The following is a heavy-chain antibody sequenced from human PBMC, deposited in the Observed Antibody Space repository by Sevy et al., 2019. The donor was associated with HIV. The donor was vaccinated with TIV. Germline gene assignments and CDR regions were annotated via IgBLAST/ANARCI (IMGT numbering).Heavy chain of an antibody. CDR3: ARDRTWNDFYYNYGMDV. J-gene: IGHJ6*02. D-gene: IGHD1-1*01. CDR1: GFTFRNYW. Sequence: GGSLRLSCAASGFTFRNYWMSWVRQAPGKGLEWVANTKEDGSEKYYVDSVKGRFTISRDNAKNSLYLQMNSLRAEDTAVYYCARDRTWNDFYYNYGMDVWSQGTTVTVSS. CDR2: TKEDGSEK. V-gene: IGHV3-7*01.